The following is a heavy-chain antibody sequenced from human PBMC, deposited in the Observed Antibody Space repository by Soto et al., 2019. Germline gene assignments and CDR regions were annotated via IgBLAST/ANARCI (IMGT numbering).Heavy chain of an antibody. D-gene: IGHD1-20*01. CDR2: INHSGST. Sequence: QVQLQQCGAGLLTPSETLSLTCAVYGGSFSGYYWSWIRQPPGKGLEWIGEINHSGSTNYNPSRKSRVTISVDTSKNQFSLKLSTVTAADTAVYYFARGFNWNRNWFDPWGQGTLVTVSS. CDR3: ARGFNWNRNWFDP. CDR1: GGSFSGYY. V-gene: IGHV4-34*01. J-gene: IGHJ5*02.